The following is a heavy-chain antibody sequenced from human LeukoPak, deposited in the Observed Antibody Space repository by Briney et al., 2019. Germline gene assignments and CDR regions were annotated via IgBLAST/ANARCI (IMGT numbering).Heavy chain of an antibody. D-gene: IGHD6-19*01. CDR1: GFTFSSYA. Sequence: GGSLRLSCAASGFTFSSYAMHWVRQAPGKGLEWVAVISYDGSNKYYADSVKGRFTISRDNSKNTLYLQMNSLRAEDTAVYYCAREVGAVAGTVGPYGMDVWGQGTTVTVSS. V-gene: IGHV3-30-3*01. CDR3: AREVGAVAGTVGPYGMDV. J-gene: IGHJ6*02. CDR2: ISYDGSNK.